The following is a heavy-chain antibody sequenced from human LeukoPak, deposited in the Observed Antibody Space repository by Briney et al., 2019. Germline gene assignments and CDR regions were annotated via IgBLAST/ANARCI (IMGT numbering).Heavy chain of an antibody. Sequence: GGSLRLSCEASGFTFSTYNMNWVRQAPGKRLEWVSSITSSSTYVFYADSVKGRFTISRDNAKNSLYLQINSLRAEDTAVYYCARALWELRSSAYFDYWGQGTLATVSS. CDR2: ITSSSTYV. CDR3: ARALWELRSSAYFDY. CDR1: GFTFSTYN. J-gene: IGHJ4*02. V-gene: IGHV3-21*01. D-gene: IGHD1-26*01.